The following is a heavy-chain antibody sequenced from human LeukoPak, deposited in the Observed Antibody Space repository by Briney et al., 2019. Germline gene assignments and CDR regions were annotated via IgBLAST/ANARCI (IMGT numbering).Heavy chain of an antibody. Sequence: GGSLRLSCAASGFTFSSYWMHWVRHAPGKGLVWVSRINTDGGTTDYADSVKGRFTISRDNAKNTLHLQMDSLRAEDTAVYYCVTSGWFYYFDYWGQGTLVTVSS. CDR2: INTDGGTT. J-gene: IGHJ4*02. CDR1: GFTFSSYW. D-gene: IGHD6-19*01. CDR3: VTSGWFYYFDY. V-gene: IGHV3-74*01.